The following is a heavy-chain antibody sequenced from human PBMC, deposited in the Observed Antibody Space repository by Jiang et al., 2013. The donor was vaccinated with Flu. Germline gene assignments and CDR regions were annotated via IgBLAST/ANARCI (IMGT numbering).Heavy chain of an antibody. D-gene: IGHD3-22*01. V-gene: IGHV3-48*03. Sequence: QLVESGGGLVQPGGSLRLSCAASGFTFSSYEMNWVRQAPGKGLEWVSYISSSGSTIYYADSVKGRFTISRDNAKNSLYLQMNSLRAEDTAVYYCASTYYYDSSGYCDYWGQGTLVTVSS. CDR3: ASTYYYDSSGYCDY. J-gene: IGHJ4*02. CDR1: GFTFSSYE. CDR2: ISSSGSTI.